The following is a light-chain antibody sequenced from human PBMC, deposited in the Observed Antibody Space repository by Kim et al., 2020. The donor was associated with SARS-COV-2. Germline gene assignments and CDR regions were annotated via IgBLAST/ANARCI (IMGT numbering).Light chain of an antibody. CDR2: DNH. CDR1: SSNVGDND. CDR3: ATWDDSLDVGV. V-gene: IGLV1-51*01. J-gene: IGLJ3*02. Sequence: QSVLTQPPSVSVAPGQKVTISCSGSSSNVGDNDVSWYQHLPGTAPKLLIYDNHQRPSGTPDRFSGSKSGTSATLVITGLQTGDEADYYCATWDDSLDVGVFGGGTQLTVL.